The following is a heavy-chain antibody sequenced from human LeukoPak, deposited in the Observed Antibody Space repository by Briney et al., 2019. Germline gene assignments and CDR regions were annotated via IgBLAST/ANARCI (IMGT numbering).Heavy chain of an antibody. CDR2: IWFDGSHK. V-gene: IGHV3-33*01. J-gene: IGHJ4*02. CDR3: ARGYGSNYGYLDY. CDR1: GFTFSSSG. D-gene: IGHD3-10*01. Sequence: GGSLRLSCAASGFTFSSSGMHWVRQAPGKGREWVAVIWFDGSHKYYADTVKGRFTISRDNSKNTLYLQMNSLRAEDTAVYYCARGYGSNYGYLDYWGQGTLVTVSS.